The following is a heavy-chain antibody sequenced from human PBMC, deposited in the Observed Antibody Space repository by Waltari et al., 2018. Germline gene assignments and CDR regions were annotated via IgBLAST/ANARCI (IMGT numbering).Heavy chain of an antibody. V-gene: IGHV3-9*01. CDR3: AKDQEQQLDAFDI. D-gene: IGHD6-13*01. CDR1: GFTFDDYA. CDR2: ISWNSGSI. J-gene: IGHJ3*02. Sequence: EVQLVESGGGLVQPGRSLRLSCAASGFTFDDYAMHWVRQAPGKGLGWVSGISWNSGSIGYADSVKGRFTISRDNAKNSLYLQMNSLRAEDTALYYCAKDQEQQLDAFDIWGQGTMVTVSS.